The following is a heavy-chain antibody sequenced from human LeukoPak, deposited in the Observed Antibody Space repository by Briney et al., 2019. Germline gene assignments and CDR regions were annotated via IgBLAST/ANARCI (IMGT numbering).Heavy chain of an antibody. CDR1: GLTVSSNY. Sequence: GGSLRLSCAASGLTVSSNYMSWVRQAPGKGLEWVSVIYSGGSTYYADSVKGRFTISRDNSKNTLYLQMNSLRAEDTAVYYCTKHSSAWYYYGMDVWGQGTTVTISS. CDR3: TKHSSAWYYYGMDV. V-gene: IGHV3-53*01. J-gene: IGHJ6*02. D-gene: IGHD6-19*01. CDR2: IYSGGST.